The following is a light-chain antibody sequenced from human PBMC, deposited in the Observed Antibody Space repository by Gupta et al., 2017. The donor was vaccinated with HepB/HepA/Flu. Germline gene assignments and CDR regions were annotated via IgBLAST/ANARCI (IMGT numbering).Light chain of an antibody. CDR1: QGISSY. Sequence: AIRMTQSPSSFSASTGDRVTITCRASQGISSYLAWYQQKPGKAPKLLIYAASTLQSGVPSRFSGSGSGTDFTLTISCLQSEDFATYYCQHEYSYPRKFGQGTKVEIK. CDR3: QHEYSYPRK. CDR2: AAS. J-gene: IGKJ1*01. V-gene: IGKV1-8*01.